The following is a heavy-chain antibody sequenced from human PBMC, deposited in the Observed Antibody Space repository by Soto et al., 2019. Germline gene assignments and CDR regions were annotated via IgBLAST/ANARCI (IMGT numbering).Heavy chain of an antibody. Sequence: QVQLQESGPGLVKPSQTLSLTCTVSGGSITSSGYYWSWIRQHTGEGLEWIGFTSNSGSTSYNPSLKSRVNISVDKSSNQLSLTLKSVTAADTAVYYCARGEGSTKVDYWGQGTLVTVSP. CDR3: ARGEGSTKVDY. V-gene: IGHV4-31*03. CDR2: TSNSGST. J-gene: IGHJ4*02. CDR1: GGSITSSGYY. D-gene: IGHD1-26*01.